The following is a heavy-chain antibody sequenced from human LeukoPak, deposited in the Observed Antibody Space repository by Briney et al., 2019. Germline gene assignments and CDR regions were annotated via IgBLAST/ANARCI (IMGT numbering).Heavy chain of an antibody. V-gene: IGHV3-30-3*01. J-gene: IGHJ4*02. CDR1: GFTFSSYA. CDR3: AGDRRYYDSSGYPW. D-gene: IGHD3-22*01. CDR2: ISYDGSNK. Sequence: GGSLRLSCAASGFTFSSYAMHWVRQAPGKGLEWVAVISYDGSNKYYADSVKGRFTISRDNSKNTLYLQMNSLRAEDTAVYYCAGDRRYYDSSGYPWWGQGTLVTVSS.